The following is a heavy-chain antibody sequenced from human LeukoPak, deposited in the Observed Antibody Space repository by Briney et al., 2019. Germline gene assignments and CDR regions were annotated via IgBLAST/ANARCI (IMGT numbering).Heavy chain of an antibody. CDR2: ISAYNGNT. CDR1: GYTFTSYG. D-gene: IGHD3-3*01. J-gene: IGHJ5*02. CDR3: ARAPREWFPNWFDP. V-gene: IGHV1-18*01. Sequence: ASVKVSCKASGYTFTSYGISWVRQAPGQGLEWMGWISAYNGNTNFAQKLQGRVTMTTDTSTSTAYMELRSLRSDDTAVYYCARAPREWFPNWFDPWGQGTLVTVSS.